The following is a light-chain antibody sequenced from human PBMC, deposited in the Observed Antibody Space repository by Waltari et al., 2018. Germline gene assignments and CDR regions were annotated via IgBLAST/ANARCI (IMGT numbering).Light chain of an antibody. J-gene: IGKJ1*01. CDR3: QHYVRLPVT. CDR1: QSVSRA. V-gene: IGKV3-20*01. CDR2: AAS. Sequence: EIVLTQSPGTLSLSPGERATLSCRAIQSVSRALAWYQQKPGQAPRLLIYAASSRATGIPDRFSGSGSGTDFSLTISRLEPEDFAVYYCQHYVRLPVTFGQGTKVEIK.